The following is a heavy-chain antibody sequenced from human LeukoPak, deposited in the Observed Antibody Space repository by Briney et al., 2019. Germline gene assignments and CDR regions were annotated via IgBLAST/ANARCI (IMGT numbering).Heavy chain of an antibody. CDR3: WRRVLWGARRYYYSYMDG. CDR2: ADSSGST. D-gene: IGHD1-26*01. J-gene: IGHJ6*03. Sequence: KSSETLSLTCTVSGGSINRYHWMWLRQPTGKGLEWIVHADSSGSTTYNPSLERRITMSIDTFKNQFFPTVSPVTAADTAVYYWWRRVLWGARRYYYSYMDGRGKATTLAISS. V-gene: IGHV4-4*07. CDR1: GGSINRYH.